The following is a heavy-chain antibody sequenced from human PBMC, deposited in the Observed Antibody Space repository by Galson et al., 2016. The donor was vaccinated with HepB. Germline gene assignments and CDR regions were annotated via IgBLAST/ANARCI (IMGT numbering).Heavy chain of an antibody. Sequence: LRLSCAASGFTFSTHWMHWVRQTPGKGLVWVSRINSDESRTTYADSVKGRFTISRDNAKNTLYLQMNSLRAEDTAVYYCARGISLSGWGQGTLVTVSS. CDR2: INSDESRT. V-gene: IGHV3-74*01. CDR1: GFTFSTHW. CDR3: ARGISLSG. J-gene: IGHJ4*02. D-gene: IGHD2-15*01.